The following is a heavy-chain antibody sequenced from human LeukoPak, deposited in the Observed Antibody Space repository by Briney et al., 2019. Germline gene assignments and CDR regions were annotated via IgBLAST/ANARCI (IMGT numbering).Heavy chain of an antibody. CDR2: ISSTSDYT. V-gene: IGHV3-21*01. Sequence: GDSLRLSCEVSGFTSSNYLMYWVRQTPGKGLEWVSAISSTSDYTAYADSVKGRFTISRDNTENSLFLQMNRLRAEDTAMYYCARDPYGSGGYGAFDIWGQGTVVTVSS. J-gene: IGHJ3*02. D-gene: IGHD3-22*01. CDR1: GFTSSNYL. CDR3: ARDPYGSGGYGAFDI.